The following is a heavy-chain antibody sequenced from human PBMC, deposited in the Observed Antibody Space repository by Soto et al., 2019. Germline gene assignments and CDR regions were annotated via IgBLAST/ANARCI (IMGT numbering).Heavy chain of an antibody. Sequence: QVQLVQSGAEVKKPGASVKVSCKASGYTFTGYYVHWVRQAPGQGLELMGWINPNSGGTNYAQRFQGRVTMTRYTSISTAYMELSRLRSDDTAVYYCARDSTIYSGYENQFDYWGQGTQVTVSS. CDR2: INPNSGGT. J-gene: IGHJ4*02. CDR3: ARDSTIYSGYENQFDY. CDR1: GYTFTGYY. V-gene: IGHV1-2*02. D-gene: IGHD5-12*01.